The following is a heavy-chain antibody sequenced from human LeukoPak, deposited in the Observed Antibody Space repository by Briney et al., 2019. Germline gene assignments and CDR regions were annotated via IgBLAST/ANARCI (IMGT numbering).Heavy chain of an antibody. D-gene: IGHD2/OR15-2a*01. V-gene: IGHV3-7*01. CDR2: IKQDGSEK. Sequence: GGSLRLSCAASGFTFSSYAMSWVRQAPGKGLEWVANIKQDGSEKYYVDSVKGRFTISRDNAKNSLYLQMSSLRAEDTAVYYCARVNNYINVWDQGTTVTVSS. CDR1: GFTFSSYA. J-gene: IGHJ6*03. CDR3: ARVNNYINV.